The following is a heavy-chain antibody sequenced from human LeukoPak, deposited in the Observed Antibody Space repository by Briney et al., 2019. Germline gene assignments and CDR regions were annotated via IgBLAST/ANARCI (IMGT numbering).Heavy chain of an antibody. CDR2: INPSGGRT. D-gene: IGHD3-3*01. Sequence: ASVKASCKASGYTFTSDYIHWVRQAPGQGLEWLGIINPSGGRTTYGQNFQGRVTMTRDTSTSTVYMELSSLRSEDTAVYYCARGSRFLDYWGQGTLVTVSS. J-gene: IGHJ4*02. CDR3: ARGSRFLDY. V-gene: IGHV1-46*01. CDR1: GYTFTSDY.